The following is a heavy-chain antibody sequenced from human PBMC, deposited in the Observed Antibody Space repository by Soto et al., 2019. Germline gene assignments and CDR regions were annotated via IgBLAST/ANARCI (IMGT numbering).Heavy chain of an antibody. Sequence: QITLKESGPTLVKPTQTLTLTCTFSGFSLSTSGVGVGWIRQPPGKALEWLALIYWDDDKRYSPSLKSRLTITKDTSKNQVVHTITNMDPVDTATYYCAHTATTVTSLPFDYWGQGTLVTVSS. CDR3: AHTATTVTSLPFDY. V-gene: IGHV2-5*02. J-gene: IGHJ4*02. D-gene: IGHD4-4*01. CDR1: GFSLSTSGVG. CDR2: IYWDDDK.